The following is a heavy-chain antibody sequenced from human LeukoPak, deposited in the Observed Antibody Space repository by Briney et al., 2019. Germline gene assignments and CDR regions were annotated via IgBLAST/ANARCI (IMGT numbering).Heavy chain of an antibody. V-gene: IGHV1-2*04. J-gene: IGHJ4*02. D-gene: IGHD3-16*02. CDR2: INPNSGGT. CDR1: GYTFTGYY. CDR3: ARDPSNTSGRYTYFDY. Sequence: SVKVSCKASGYTFTGYYMHWVRQAPGQGLEWMGWINPNSGGTNYAEKFQGWVTMTRDTSISTAYMELSRLRSDDTAVYYCARDPSNTSGRYTYFDYWGQGTLVTVST.